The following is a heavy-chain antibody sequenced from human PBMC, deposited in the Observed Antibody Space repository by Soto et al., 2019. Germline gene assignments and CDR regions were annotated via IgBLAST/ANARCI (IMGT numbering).Heavy chain of an antibody. CDR1: GFTFSSYA. J-gene: IGHJ4*02. CDR3: GKMWGGGVDY. D-gene: IGHD3-16*01. CDR2: ISGSGGST. Sequence: EVQLLESGGGLVQPGGSLRLSCAASGFTFSSYAMSWVRQAPGKGLEWVSAISGSGGSTYYADSVKGRFTISRDNSKNTVYRQMNRRRAGDTAGYYWGKMWGGGVDYWGQGTLVTVSS. V-gene: IGHV3-23*01.